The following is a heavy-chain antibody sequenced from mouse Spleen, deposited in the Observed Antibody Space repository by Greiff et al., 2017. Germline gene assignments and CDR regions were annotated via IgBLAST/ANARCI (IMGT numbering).Heavy chain of an antibody. J-gene: IGHJ4*01. D-gene: IGHD1-1*02. Sequence: QVQLKQSGPGLVQPSQSLSITCTVSGFSLTSYGVHWVRQSPGKGLEWLGVIWTGGSTDYNAAFISRLSISKDNSKSQVFFKMNSLQADDTAIYYCATYGKLYDDAMDYWGQGTSGTVSS. CDR2: IWTGGST. CDR1: GFSLTSYG. CDR3: ATYGKLYDDAMDY. V-gene: IGHV2-2*01.